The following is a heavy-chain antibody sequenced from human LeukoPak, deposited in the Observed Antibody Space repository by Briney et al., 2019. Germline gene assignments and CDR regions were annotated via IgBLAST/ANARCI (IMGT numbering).Heavy chain of an antibody. CDR2: IYYSGST. Sequence: SETLSLTCTVSGGSISSYYWSWIRQPPGKGPEWIGYIYYSGSTNYNPSLKSRVTISVDTSKNQFSLKLSSVTAADTAVYYCAGGGYSYGPIDSWGQGTLVTVSS. D-gene: IGHD5-18*01. V-gene: IGHV4-59*08. CDR1: GGSISSYY. J-gene: IGHJ4*02. CDR3: AGGGYSYGPIDS.